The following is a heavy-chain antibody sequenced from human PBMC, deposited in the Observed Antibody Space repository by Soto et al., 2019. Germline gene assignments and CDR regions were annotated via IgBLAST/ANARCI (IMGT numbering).Heavy chain of an antibody. Sequence: QVQLVQSGAEVKKPGASVKVSCKASGYTFTSYRISWVRQAPGQGLEWMGWISAYNGHTNYAQKLQGRVTMTTDTSTSTAYMALRSLRSDDTAVYYCARVDLEGRYFGRVDYWGQGTLVTVSS. J-gene: IGHJ4*02. V-gene: IGHV1-18*01. CDR2: ISAYNGHT. CDR3: ARVDLEGRYFGRVDY. D-gene: IGHD3-9*01. CDR1: GYTFTSYR.